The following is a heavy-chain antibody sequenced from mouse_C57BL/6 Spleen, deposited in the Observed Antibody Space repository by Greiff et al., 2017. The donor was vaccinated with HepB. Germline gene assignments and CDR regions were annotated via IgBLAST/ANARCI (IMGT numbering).Heavy chain of an antibody. CDR1: GFNIKDDY. V-gene: IGHV14-4*01. Sequence: EVKLMESGAELVRPGASVKLSCTASGFNIKDDYMHWVKQRPEQGLEWIGWIDPENGDTEYASKFQGKATITADTSSNTAYLQLSSLTSEDTAVYYCTPAFDYWGQGTTLTVSS. CDR2: IDPENGDT. CDR3: TPAFDY. J-gene: IGHJ2*01.